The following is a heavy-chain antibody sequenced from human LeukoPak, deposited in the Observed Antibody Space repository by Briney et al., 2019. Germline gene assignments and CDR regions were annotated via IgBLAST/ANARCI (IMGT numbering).Heavy chain of an antibody. V-gene: IGHV4-39*01. CDR1: GASITSSSYY. J-gene: IGHJ4*02. D-gene: IGHD1-26*01. CDR3: ASAGSYWVDY. CDR2: TYYSGST. Sequence: SETPSLTCTVSGASITSSSYYWGWIRQPPGKGLEWIGSTYYSGSTYYNPSLESRVTISVDTSKNQFSLKLTSVTAADTAVYYCASAGSYWVDYWGQGTLVTVSS.